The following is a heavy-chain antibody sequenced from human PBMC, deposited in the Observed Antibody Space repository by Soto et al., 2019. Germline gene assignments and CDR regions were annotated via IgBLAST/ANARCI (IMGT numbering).Heavy chain of an antibody. J-gene: IGHJ5*02. D-gene: IGHD6-13*01. Sequence: ASVKVSCKASGYTFTSYGISWVRQAPGQGLEWMGWISAYNGNTNYAQKLQGRVTMTTDTSTSTAYMELRSLRSDDTAVYYCARDKQQLVWNWFDPWGQGTLVTVSS. CDR1: GYTFTSYG. CDR3: ARDKQQLVWNWFDP. CDR2: ISAYNGNT. V-gene: IGHV1-18*01.